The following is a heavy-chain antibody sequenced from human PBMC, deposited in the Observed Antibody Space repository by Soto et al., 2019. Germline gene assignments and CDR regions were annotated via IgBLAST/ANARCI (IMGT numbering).Heavy chain of an antibody. CDR2: IRSKAYGGTT. CDR3: TREPITIFGVVTISDDY. Sequence: SLRLSCTASGFTFGDYAMSWVRQAPGKGLEWVGFIRSKAYGGTTEYAASVKGRFTISRDDSKSIAYLQMNSLKTEDTAVYYCTREPITIFGVVTISDDYWGQGTLVTVS. CDR1: GFTFGDYA. V-gene: IGHV3-49*04. D-gene: IGHD3-3*01. J-gene: IGHJ4*02.